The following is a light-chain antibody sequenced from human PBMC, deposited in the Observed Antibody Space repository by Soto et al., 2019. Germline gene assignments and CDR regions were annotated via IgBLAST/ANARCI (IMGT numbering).Light chain of an antibody. CDR2: SAS. CDR3: QQYNSYSYT. J-gene: IGKJ2*01. V-gene: IGKV1-39*01. Sequence: DIQMTQSPSSLSASVGDRVTITCRASQSISNFLNWYQQKPGKAPKLLIRSASSLQSGVPSRFSGSGSGTEFTLTISSLQPDDFATYYCQQYNSYSYTFGQGTKGDTK. CDR1: QSISNF.